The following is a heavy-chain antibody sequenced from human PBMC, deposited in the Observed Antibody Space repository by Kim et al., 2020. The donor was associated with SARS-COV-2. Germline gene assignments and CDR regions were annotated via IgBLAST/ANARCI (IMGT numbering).Heavy chain of an antibody. Sequence: SETLSLTCTVSGGSISSGGYYWSWIRQHPGKGLEWIGYIYYSGSTYYNPSLKSRVTISVDTSKNQFSLKLSSVTAADTAVYYCARDGSYGDPTSEYYYYGMDVWGQGTTVTVSS. CDR2: IYYSGST. D-gene: IGHD4-17*01. V-gene: IGHV4-31*03. CDR1: GGSISSGGYY. J-gene: IGHJ6*02. CDR3: ARDGSYGDPTSEYYYYGMDV.